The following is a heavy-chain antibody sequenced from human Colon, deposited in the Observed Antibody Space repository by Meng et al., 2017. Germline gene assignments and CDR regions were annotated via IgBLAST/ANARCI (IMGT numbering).Heavy chain of an antibody. CDR1: GFTFSNYT. CDR3: AKKYSSGWQVHDY. Sequence: GESLKISCAASGFTFSNYTMHWVRQAPGKGLEWVAVISYNGSNKYYADSVKGRFSISRDNSKNTLYLQMNSLRAEDTDVYYCAKKYSSGWQVHDYWGQGTLVTFSS. CDR2: ISYNGSNK. J-gene: IGHJ4*02. D-gene: IGHD6-19*01. V-gene: IGHV3-30*04.